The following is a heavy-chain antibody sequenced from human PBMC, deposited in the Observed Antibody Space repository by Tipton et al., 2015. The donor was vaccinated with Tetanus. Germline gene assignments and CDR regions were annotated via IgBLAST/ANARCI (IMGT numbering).Heavy chain of an antibody. Sequence: SLRLSCAASGFTFTNYGMHWVRQAPGKGLEWVAVISNDGSNQHYAESVEGRFVISRDNSRNTVYLQMTGLRREDTAVYYCARAPNRISRAYDYWGQGTQITVSS. CDR3: ARAPNRISRAYDY. CDR1: GFTFTNYG. V-gene: IGHV3-30*03. CDR2: ISNDGSNQ. J-gene: IGHJ4*02. D-gene: IGHD1-14*01.